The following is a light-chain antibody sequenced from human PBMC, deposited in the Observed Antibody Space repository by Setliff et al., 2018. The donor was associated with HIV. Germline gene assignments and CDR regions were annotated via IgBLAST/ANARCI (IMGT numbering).Light chain of an antibody. Sequence: QSVLTQPPSASGTPGQRVTISCSGSSSNIGSNYVYWYQQFPGTAPKIHIYRSNQRPSGVPDRFSGSMSGPSAYLVISGLRSEDEADYYCAAWDVSLSGVLFGGGTKVTVL. J-gene: IGLJ2*01. CDR2: RSN. CDR3: AAWDVSLSGVL. CDR1: SSNIGSNY. V-gene: IGLV1-47*01.